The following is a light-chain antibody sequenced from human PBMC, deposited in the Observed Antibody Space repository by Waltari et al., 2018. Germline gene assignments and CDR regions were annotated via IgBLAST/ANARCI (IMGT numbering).Light chain of an antibody. V-gene: IGLV1-44*01. CDR3: ASWDDSLNGHWV. Sequence: QSVLTQPPSASGTPGQRVTISCSGSYSHIGSNVVNWYQQLPGKAPKLLIYRSDRRPSGVPVRFSGSKSGSSASLAIDGLHSEDEADYYCASWDDSLNGHWVFGGGTKVTVL. CDR1: YSHIGSNV. CDR2: RSD. J-gene: IGLJ3*02.